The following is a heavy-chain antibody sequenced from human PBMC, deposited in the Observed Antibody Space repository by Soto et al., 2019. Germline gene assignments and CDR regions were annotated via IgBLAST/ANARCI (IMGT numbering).Heavy chain of an antibody. CDR3: AKALRYGYGPDFDY. Sequence: EVQLVESGGVVVPPGGSLRLSCAASGFTFDDYTMHWVRQAPGKGLEWVSLIGLDGGSTYYADSVKGRFTISRDNSQISVYLQMNSLRTEDTALYYCAKALRYGYGPDFDYWGQGTLVTVSS. V-gene: IGHV3-43*01. CDR2: IGLDGGST. CDR1: GFTFDDYT. J-gene: IGHJ4*02. D-gene: IGHD5-18*01.